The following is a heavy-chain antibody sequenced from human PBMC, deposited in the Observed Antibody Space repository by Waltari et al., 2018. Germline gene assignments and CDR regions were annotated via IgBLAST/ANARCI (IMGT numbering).Heavy chain of an antibody. Sequence: EVQLVESGGGLVQPGGSLRLSCTASGFTFSSYSMVWVRQAPGKGLVWVATIKKDGSESYYVDSVKGRFTFSRDNAKNSLYLQMNSLRAEDTAVYYCARPYSSGWYINFDYWGQGTLVTVSS. CDR1: GFTFSSYS. CDR2: IKKDGSES. J-gene: IGHJ4*02. D-gene: IGHD6-19*01. V-gene: IGHV3-7*01. CDR3: ARPYSSGWYINFDY.